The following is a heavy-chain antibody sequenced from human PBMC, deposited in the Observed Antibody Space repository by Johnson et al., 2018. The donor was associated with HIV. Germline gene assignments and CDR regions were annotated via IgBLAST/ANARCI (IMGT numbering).Heavy chain of an antibody. J-gene: IGHJ3*02. CDR1: GFTVSSNY. V-gene: IGHV3-66*01. CDR2: IYSGGST. Sequence: VQLVESGGGLVQPGGSLRLSCAASGFTVSSNYMSWVRQAPGKGLEWVSVIYSGGSTYYADSVKGRFTISRDNSKNTLYLQMNSLRAEDTAVYYCARDRSENAFDIWGQGTMVTVSS. CDR3: ARDRSENAFDI.